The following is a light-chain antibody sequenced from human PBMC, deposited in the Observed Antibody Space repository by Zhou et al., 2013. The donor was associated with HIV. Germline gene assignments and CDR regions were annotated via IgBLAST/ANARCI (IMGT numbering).Light chain of an antibody. CDR3: QQSYSSPPT. CDR2: GSS. CDR1: QTISNY. Sequence: DIQMTQSPSSLSASAGDRVTITCRASQTISNYLNWYQQKPGKAPKLLIYGSSSLQSGVPSRFSGSGSGTEFTLSISSLQPEDFATYYCQQSYSSPPTFGQGTRLEI. V-gene: IGKV1-39*01. J-gene: IGKJ5*01.